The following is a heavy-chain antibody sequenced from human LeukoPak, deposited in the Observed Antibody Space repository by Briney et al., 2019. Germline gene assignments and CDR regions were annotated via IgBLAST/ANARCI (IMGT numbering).Heavy chain of an antibody. CDR1: GFTFSSYA. CDR3: AKYTGSSGYATKPDY. D-gene: IGHD3-22*01. V-gene: IGHV3-30-3*01. CDR2: ISYDGSNK. J-gene: IGHJ4*02. Sequence: PGGSLRLSCAASGFTFSSYAMHWVRQAPGKGLEWVAVISYDGSNKYYADSVKGRFTISRDNSKYTLYLQMNSLRAEDTAVYYCAKYTGSSGYATKPDYWGQGTLVTVSS.